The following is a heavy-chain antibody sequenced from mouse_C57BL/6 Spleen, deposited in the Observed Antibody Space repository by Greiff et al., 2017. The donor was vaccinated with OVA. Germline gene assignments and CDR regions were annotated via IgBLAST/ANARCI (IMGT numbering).Heavy chain of an antibody. Sequence: EVHLVESGPGLVKPSQSLSLTCSVTGYSITSGYYWNWIRQFPGNKLEWMGYISYDGSNNYNTSLKNRISITRDTSKNQFFLKLNSVTTEDTATYYCARGATTVVEGVFDVWGTGTTVTVSS. D-gene: IGHD1-1*01. CDR2: ISYDGSN. CDR3: ARGATTVVEGVFDV. J-gene: IGHJ1*03. CDR1: GYSITSGYY. V-gene: IGHV3-6*01.